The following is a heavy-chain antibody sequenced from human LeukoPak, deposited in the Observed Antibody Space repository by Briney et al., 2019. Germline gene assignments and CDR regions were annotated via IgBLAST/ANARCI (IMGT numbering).Heavy chain of an antibody. CDR2: IYTGGGR. D-gene: IGHD5-18*01. CDR1: GFTISSYY. J-gene: IGHJ6*03. Sequence: GGSLRLSCAASGFTISSYYMNWVRQAPGKELEWVSVIYTGGGRYYADSVRGRFTISRDNAKNSLYLQMNSLRAEDTAVYYCTDTAMELPTTGYYYYMDVWGKGTTVTVSS. V-gene: IGHV3-53*01. CDR3: TDTAMELPTTGYYYYMDV.